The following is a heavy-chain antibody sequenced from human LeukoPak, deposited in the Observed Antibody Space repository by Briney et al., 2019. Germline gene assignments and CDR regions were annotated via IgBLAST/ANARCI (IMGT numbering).Heavy chain of an antibody. CDR3: ARVLRTSFDYYYYMDV. D-gene: IGHD3-16*01. CDR1: GYTFTSYG. J-gene: IGHJ6*03. Sequence: GASVKGSCKASGYTFTSYGISWVRQAPGQGLEWMGWISACNGNTNYAQKLQGRVTMTTDTSTSTAYMELRSLRSDDTAVYYCARVLRTSFDYYYYMDVWGKGTTVTVSS. CDR2: ISACNGNT. V-gene: IGHV1-18*01.